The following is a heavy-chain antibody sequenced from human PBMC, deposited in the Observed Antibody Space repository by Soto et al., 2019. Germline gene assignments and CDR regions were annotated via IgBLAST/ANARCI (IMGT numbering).Heavy chain of an antibody. J-gene: IGHJ4*02. CDR1: GFTFSSYG. CDR3: ARDGETENSSSWGYHDY. V-gene: IGHV3-33*01. Sequence: PGGSLRLSCAASGFTFSSYGMHWVRQAPGKGLEWVAVIWYDGSNKYYADSVKGRFTISRDNSKNTLYLQMNSLRAEDTAVYYCARDGETENSSSWGYHDYWGQGTLVTVSS. D-gene: IGHD6-13*01. CDR2: IWYDGSNK.